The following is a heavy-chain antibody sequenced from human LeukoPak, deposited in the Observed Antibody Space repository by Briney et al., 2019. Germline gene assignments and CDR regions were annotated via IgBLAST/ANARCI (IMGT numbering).Heavy chain of an antibody. CDR2: IIPIFGTA. CDR3: ASSVSGWGYFDY. CDR1: GGTFSSYA. J-gene: IGHJ4*02. V-gene: IGHV1-69*05. Sequence: ASVKVSCKASGGTFSSYAIRWLRQAPGQGLEWMGRIIPIFGTANYAQKFQGRVTITTDESTSTAYMELSSLRSEDTAVYYCASSVSGWGYFDYWGQGTLVTVSS. D-gene: IGHD6-19*01.